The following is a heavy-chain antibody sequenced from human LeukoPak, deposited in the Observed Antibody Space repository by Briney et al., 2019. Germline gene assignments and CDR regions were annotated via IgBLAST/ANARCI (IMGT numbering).Heavy chain of an antibody. D-gene: IGHD2-2*01. CDR3: ARLISSPAYCSSISCQGWFDP. Sequence: PSETLSLTCAVSGYSISSGYYWGWIRQPPGKGLEWIGSIYHSGSTYYNPSLKSRVTISVDTSKNQFSLKLSSVTAADTAVYYCARLISSPAYCSSISCQGWFDPWGQGTLVTVSS. CDR2: IYHSGST. J-gene: IGHJ5*02. V-gene: IGHV4-38-2*01. CDR1: GYSISSGYY.